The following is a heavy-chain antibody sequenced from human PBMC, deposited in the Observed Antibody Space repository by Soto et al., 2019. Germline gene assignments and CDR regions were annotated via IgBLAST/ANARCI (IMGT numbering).Heavy chain of an antibody. CDR3: VTGSSGEYCYYYNGVDV. CDR1: GFTFNKYA. D-gene: IGHD3-10*01. Sequence: SGGSLRLSCSASGFTFNKYAMHWVRQAPGTGLQYVSGISDTGGSTFHADSVKGRFTISRDDSKDTLFLQMSSLRAEDTAVYYCVTGSSGEYCYYYNGVDVWGQGTTVTVSS. V-gene: IGHV3-64D*06. CDR2: ISDTGGST. J-gene: IGHJ6*02.